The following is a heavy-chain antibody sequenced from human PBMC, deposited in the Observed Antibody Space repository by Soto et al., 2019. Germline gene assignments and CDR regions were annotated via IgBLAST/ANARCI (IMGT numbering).Heavy chain of an antibody. CDR1: GFTFSDHA. V-gene: IGHV3-23*01. J-gene: IGHJ4*02. CDR2: VRGDLVTT. CDR3: VKEGKMGVEGFDF. Sequence: EVQLLESGGGLVQPGGSLRLSCATSGFTFSDHAMHWVRQAPGEGLEWVSGVRGDLVTTPYADSVKGLFTISRDNSKNTLYLKMNSLRAEDTAIYSCVKEGKMGVEGFDFWGQGTLVTVSS. D-gene: IGHD1-26*01.